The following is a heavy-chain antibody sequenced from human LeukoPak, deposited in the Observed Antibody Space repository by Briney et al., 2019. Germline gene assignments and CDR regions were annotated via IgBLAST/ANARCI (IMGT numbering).Heavy chain of an antibody. CDR2: ISYDGSNK. J-gene: IGHJ6*03. V-gene: IGHV3-30*01. D-gene: IGHD2-15*01. Sequence: GRSLRLSCAASGFTFRSYAMHWVRQAPGKGLEWVAVISYDGSNKYYADSVKGRFTISRDNSKNTLYLQMNSLRAEDTAVYYCARDRVDYDYYYYMDVWGKGTTVTVSS. CDR3: ARDRVDYDYYYYMDV. CDR1: GFTFRSYA.